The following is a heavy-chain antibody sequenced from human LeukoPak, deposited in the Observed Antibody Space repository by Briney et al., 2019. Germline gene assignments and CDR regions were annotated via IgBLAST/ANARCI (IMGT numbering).Heavy chain of an antibody. D-gene: IGHD3-16*01. CDR1: GYSIRSDYY. Sequence: TSETLSLTCAVSGYSIRSDYYWAWIRQAPGKGLEWIGNIYHSGSTYYNPSLNSRVTISVDTSKNQFSLRLSSVTAADTAVFYCARVMGYYYYMDVWGTGTTVTVSS. J-gene: IGHJ6*03. CDR2: IYHSGST. CDR3: ARVMGYYYYMDV. V-gene: IGHV4-38-2*01.